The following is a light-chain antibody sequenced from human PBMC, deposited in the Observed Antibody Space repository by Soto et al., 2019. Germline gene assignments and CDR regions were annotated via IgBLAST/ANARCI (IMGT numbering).Light chain of an antibody. CDR1: QSINYW. V-gene: IGKV1-5*01. CDR2: DAS. Sequence: DIQMTHSPSTLSASVGDRVTFSCRASQSINYWLAWYQQKPGKDPKLLVYDASSLESGVPSRFSGSGSGTEFTLTIGSLQTDDFAAYDCQQYNSYTWTCGQGTKVEIK. J-gene: IGKJ1*01. CDR3: QQYNSYTWT.